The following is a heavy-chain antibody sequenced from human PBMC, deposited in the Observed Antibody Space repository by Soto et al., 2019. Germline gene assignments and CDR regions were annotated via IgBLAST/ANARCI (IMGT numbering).Heavy chain of an antibody. D-gene: IGHD3-22*01. J-gene: IGHJ2*01. V-gene: IGHV1-69*01. CDR1: GGTFSSHG. CDR2: IIPKFDKT. CDR3: ATEFYYDDSGYYSRYWYFDF. Sequence: QVQLVQSGAEVKKPGSSVKVSCKASGGTFSSHGFNWVRQAPGQGLEWMGGIIPKFDKTNYAQKFQGRLTMTADESTTTAYMELSSLRSEDTAVYYCATEFYYDDSGYYSRYWYFDFWGRGTLVTVSS.